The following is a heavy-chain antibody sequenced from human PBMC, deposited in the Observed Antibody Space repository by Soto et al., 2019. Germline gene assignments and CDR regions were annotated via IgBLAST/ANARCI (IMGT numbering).Heavy chain of an antibody. CDR1: GFTFNTYD. J-gene: IGHJ4*01. V-gene: IGHV3-23*01. Sequence: EVQLLESGGGLVQPGGSLRLSCAASGFTFNTYDMSWVRQDPGTGLEWVSSIATCGETTFYADSVRGRFTISRDSSKDGRFLSINDLRAVDPAIYYCVRQWGGWGRGSRVTDSS. D-gene: IGHD3-10*01. CDR3: VRQWGG. CDR2: IATCGETT.